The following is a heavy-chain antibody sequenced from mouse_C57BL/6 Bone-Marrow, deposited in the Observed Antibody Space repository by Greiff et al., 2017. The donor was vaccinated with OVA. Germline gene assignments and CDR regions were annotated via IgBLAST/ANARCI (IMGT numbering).Heavy chain of an antibody. CDR3: ARHRPHLAY. CDR1: GFTFSSYG. CDR2: ISSGGSYT. V-gene: IGHV5-6*01. Sequence: ESGGDLVKPGGSLKLSCAASGFTFSSYGMSWVRQTPDKRLEWVATISSGGSYTYYPDSVKGRFTISRDNAKNTLYLQMSSLKSEDTAMYYCARHRPHLAYWGQGTLVTVSA. J-gene: IGHJ3*01.